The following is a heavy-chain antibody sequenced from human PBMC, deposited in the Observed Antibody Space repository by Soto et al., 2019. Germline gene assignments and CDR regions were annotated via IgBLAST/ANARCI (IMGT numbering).Heavy chain of an antibody. V-gene: IGHV4-59*01. CDR2: IYYSGST. J-gene: IGHJ4*02. D-gene: IGHD5-18*01. CDR1: DGSISSYY. Sequence: LSLTCTVPDGSISSYYWSWIRQPPGKGLEWIGYIYYSGSTNSNPSLKSRVTISVDTSKNQFSLKLSSVTAADTAVYFCARVFQSPDTALVMDYWGQGTLVTVSS. CDR3: ARVFQSPDTALVMDY.